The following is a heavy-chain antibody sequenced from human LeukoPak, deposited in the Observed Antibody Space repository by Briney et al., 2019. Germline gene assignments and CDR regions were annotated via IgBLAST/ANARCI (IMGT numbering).Heavy chain of an antibody. Sequence: SETLSLTCTASGGSISSSSYYWGWIRQPPGKGLEWIGSIYYSGSTYYNPSLKSRVTISVDTSKNQFSLKLSSVTAADTAVYHCARSPGAWENDYWGQGTLVTVSS. V-gene: IGHV4-39*07. CDR1: GGSISSSSYY. CDR2: IYYSGST. D-gene: IGHD1-26*01. CDR3: ARSPGAWENDY. J-gene: IGHJ4*02.